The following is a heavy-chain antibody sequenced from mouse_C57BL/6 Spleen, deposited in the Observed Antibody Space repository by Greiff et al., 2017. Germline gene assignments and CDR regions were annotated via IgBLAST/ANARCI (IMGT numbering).Heavy chain of an antibody. CDR3: AREGTTVFDY. V-gene: IGHV5-4*01. D-gene: IGHD1-1*01. CDR2: ISDGGSYT. J-gene: IGHJ2*01. Sequence: EVKLVESGGGLVKPGGSLKLSCAASGFTFSSYAMSWVRQTPEKGLEWVATISDGGSYTYYPDNVKGRFTISRDNAKNNLYLQMSHLKSEDTAMYYCAREGTTVFDYWGQGTTLTVSS. CDR1: GFTFSSYA.